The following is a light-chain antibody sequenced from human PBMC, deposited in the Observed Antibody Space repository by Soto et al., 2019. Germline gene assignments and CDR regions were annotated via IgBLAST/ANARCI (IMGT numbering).Light chain of an antibody. V-gene: IGLV1-44*01. CDR1: SSNIGGNT. Sequence: QSVLTQPPSASGTPGQRVTFSRSGSSSNIGGNTVSWFQHLPRTAPKLLIFSNSQRPSGVPDRFSGAKSGTSASLAISGLQSEDEANYYCATWDDGLSAYVFGTGTKVTVL. CDR2: SNS. J-gene: IGLJ1*01. CDR3: ATWDDGLSAYV.